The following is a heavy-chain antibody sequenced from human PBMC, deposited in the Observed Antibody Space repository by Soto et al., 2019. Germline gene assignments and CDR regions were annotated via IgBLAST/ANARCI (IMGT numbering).Heavy chain of an antibody. V-gene: IGHV1-46*01. CDR3: ARSDYDILTGYREIDY. D-gene: IGHD3-9*01. CDR1: GYTFTSYY. CDR2: INPSGGST. Sequence: ASVKVSSKASGYTFTSYYMHWVRQAPGQGLEWMGIINPSGGSTSYAQKFQGRVTMTRDTSTSTVYMELSSLRSEDTAVYYCARSDYDILTGYREIDYWGQGTLVTVSS. J-gene: IGHJ4*02.